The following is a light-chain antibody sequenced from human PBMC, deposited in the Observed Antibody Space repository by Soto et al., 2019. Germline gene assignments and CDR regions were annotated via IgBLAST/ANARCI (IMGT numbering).Light chain of an antibody. CDR1: QTVSSS. Sequence: EIVLTQSPATLSLSPGERATLSCRASQTVSSSLAWYQQKPGQAPRLLIYEASNRATGIPARFSGSGSGTEFTLTISSLQSEDFAVYYCQQSRTFAQGTKVDIK. CDR2: EAS. CDR3: QQSRT. J-gene: IGKJ2*01. V-gene: IGKV3-11*01.